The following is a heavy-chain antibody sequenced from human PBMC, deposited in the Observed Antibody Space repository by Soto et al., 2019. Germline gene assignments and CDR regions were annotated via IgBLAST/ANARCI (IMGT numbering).Heavy chain of an antibody. CDR2: IYPGDSDT. CDR1: GYSFTSYW. V-gene: IGHV5-51*01. Sequence: PGESLKISCKGSGYSFTSYWIGWVRQMPGKGLEWMGIIYPGDSDTRYSPSFQGQVTISADKSISTAYLQWSSLKASDTAMYYCARQRDRGYSYGLKFDYWGQGTLVTVSS. J-gene: IGHJ4*02. D-gene: IGHD5-18*01. CDR3: ARQRDRGYSYGLKFDY.